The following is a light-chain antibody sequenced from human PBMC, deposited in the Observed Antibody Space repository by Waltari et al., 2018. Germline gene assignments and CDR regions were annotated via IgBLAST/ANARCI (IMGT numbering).Light chain of an antibody. V-gene: IGLV2-23*02. CDR2: YVS. Sequence: QSALTQPVSVSGSPGQSVTISCTGTSNNVGAYNLFSWFQHHPDQAPKLLIFYVSKRPAGVSNRFSGSKSGNTASLTISGLQTEDEADYYCCSYSTGGSWMFGGGTKLTVL. CDR1: SNNVGAYNL. J-gene: IGLJ3*02. CDR3: CSYSTGGSWM.